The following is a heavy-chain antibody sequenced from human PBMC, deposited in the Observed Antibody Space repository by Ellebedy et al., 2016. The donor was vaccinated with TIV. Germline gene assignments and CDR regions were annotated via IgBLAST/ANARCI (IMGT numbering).Heavy chain of an antibody. CDR3: ARAAGGEDYDSSGYLGDAFDI. CDR2: ISAYNGNT. D-gene: IGHD3-22*01. Sequence: ASVKVSCXASGYTFTSYGISWVRQAPGQGLEWMGWISAYNGNTNYAQKFQGRVTMTRDTSISTAYMELRSLRSDDTAVYYCARAAGGEDYDSSGYLGDAFDIWGQGTMVTVSS. CDR1: GYTFTSYG. V-gene: IGHV1-18*01. J-gene: IGHJ3*02.